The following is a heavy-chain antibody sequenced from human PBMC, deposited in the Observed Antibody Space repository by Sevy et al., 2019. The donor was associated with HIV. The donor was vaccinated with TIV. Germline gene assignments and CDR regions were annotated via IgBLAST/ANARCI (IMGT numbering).Heavy chain of an antibody. CDR3: AKDSWSGSYFGNFDY. CDR2: ISWNSGSK. CDR1: GFTFDDYA. Sequence: GGSLRLSCAASGFTFDDYAMHWVRQAPGKGLEWVSGISWNSGSKAYADSVKVRFTISRDNAKNSLYLQMNNLRAGDTALYYCAKDSWSGSYFGNFDYWGQGTLVTVSS. V-gene: IGHV3-9*01. J-gene: IGHJ4*02. D-gene: IGHD1-26*01.